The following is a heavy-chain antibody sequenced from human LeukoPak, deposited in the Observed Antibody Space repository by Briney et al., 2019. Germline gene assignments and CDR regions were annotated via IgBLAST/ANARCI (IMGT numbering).Heavy chain of an antibody. CDR3: ARPMIVGKWGAFDI. CDR1: GGSISSYY. CDR2: IYYSGST. Sequence: KPSETLSLTCTVSGGSISSYYWSWIRQPPGKGLEWIGYIYYSGSTYYNPSLKSRVTISVDTSKNQFSLKLSSVTAADTAVYYCARPMIVGKWGAFDIWGQGTMVTVSS. D-gene: IGHD3-22*01. V-gene: IGHV4-59*04. J-gene: IGHJ3*02.